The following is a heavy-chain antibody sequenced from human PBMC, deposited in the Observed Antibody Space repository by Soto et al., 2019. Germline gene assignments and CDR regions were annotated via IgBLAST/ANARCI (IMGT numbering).Heavy chain of an antibody. Sequence: TCTVSGGSFMSQAISWVRQAPGQGPEWMGGIIPFSGTVTYTQRFQGRLTLTADEPTKTAYMELSSLRSEDTAVYYCARGSYDSYAGFFGMDVWGQGTKVTVSS. J-gene: IGHJ6*02. D-gene: IGHD3-10*01. CDR1: GGSFMSQA. CDR2: IIPFSGTV. CDR3: ARGSYDSYAGFFGMDV. V-gene: IGHV1-69*01.